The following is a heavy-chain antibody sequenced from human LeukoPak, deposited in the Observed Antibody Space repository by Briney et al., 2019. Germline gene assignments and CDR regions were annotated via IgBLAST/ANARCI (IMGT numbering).Heavy chain of an antibody. CDR3: ARDGGRKIAHNIIKSNPGNFEH. CDR1: GFTFSDYY. D-gene: IGHD3-10*01. CDR2: ISKRDGST. V-gene: IGHV3-11*04. Sequence: GGSLRLSCVASGFTFSDYYMSWLRQAPGKRPEWIAYISKRDGSTYYADFAKGLFSISRDNAKNSLFLQMNSLRVEDTAMYFCARDGGRKIAHNIIKSNPGNFEHWGKGPLVTVSS. J-gene: IGHJ4*02.